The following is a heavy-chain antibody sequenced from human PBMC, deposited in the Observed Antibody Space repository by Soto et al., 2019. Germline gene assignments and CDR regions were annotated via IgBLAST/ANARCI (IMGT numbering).Heavy chain of an antibody. J-gene: IGHJ3*02. D-gene: IGHD2-2*01. CDR3: ARTELTVPAAPWNAFDI. CDR1: GFTFSSYA. V-gene: IGHV3-64*01. Sequence: GGSLRLSCAASGFTFSSYAMHWVRQAPGKGLEYVSAISSNGGSTYYANSVKGRFTISRDNSKNTLYLQMGSLRAEDMAVYYCARTELTVPAAPWNAFDIWGQGTMVTVSS. CDR2: ISSNGGST.